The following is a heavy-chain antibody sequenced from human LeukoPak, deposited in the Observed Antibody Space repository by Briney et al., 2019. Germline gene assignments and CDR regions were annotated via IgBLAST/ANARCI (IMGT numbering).Heavy chain of an antibody. CDR2: MNPDSGRT. J-gene: IGHJ4*02. D-gene: IGHD1-26*01. CDR3: ARAKGSFGPDC. Sequence: GASVKVSCKSSGYTFTSYDINWVRQATGQGLEWMGWMNPDSGRTGYAQRFQGRLTMAWNISLSTSYMELSSLKSEDTAVYYCARAKGSFGPDCWGQGTLVTVSS. CDR1: GYTFTSYD. V-gene: IGHV1-8*01.